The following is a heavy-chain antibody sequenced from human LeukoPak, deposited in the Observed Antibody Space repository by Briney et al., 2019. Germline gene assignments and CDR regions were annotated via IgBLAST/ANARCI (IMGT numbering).Heavy chain of an antibody. CDR3: AKRGVVIRAVIIVGFHKEAYYFDY. V-gene: IGHV3-23*01. CDR2: ISDRGGST. J-gene: IGHJ4*02. Sequence: GGSLRLSCAASGITLSNYGMSWVRQAPGKGLEWVAGISDRGGSTNYADSVRGRFTISRDNPKNTLYLLMTSLRAEDTAVYFCAKRGVVIRAVIIVGFHKEAYYFDYWGQGALVTVSS. D-gene: IGHD3-10*01. CDR1: GITLSNYG.